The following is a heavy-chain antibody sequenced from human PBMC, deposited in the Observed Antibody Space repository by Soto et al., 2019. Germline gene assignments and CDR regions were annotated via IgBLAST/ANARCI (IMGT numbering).Heavy chain of an antibody. CDR2: IYYSGST. Sequence: SETLSLTCTVSGGSISSYYWSWIRQPPGKGLEWIGYIYYSGSTNYNPSLKSRVTISVDTSKNQFSLKLSSVTAADTAVYYCARAGGVGANKFDYWGQGTLVTVSS. CDR1: GGSISSYY. V-gene: IGHV4-59*01. CDR3: ARAGGVGANKFDY. J-gene: IGHJ4*02. D-gene: IGHD1-26*01.